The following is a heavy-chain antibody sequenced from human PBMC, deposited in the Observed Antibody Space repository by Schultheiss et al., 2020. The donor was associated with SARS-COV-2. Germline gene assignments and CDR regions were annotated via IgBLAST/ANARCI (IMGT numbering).Heavy chain of an antibody. D-gene: IGHD4-17*01. J-gene: IGHJ4*02. CDR3: ARAPYGDPYYFDY. CDR2: IWYDGSNK. CDR1: GFTFSSYW. V-gene: IGHV3-7*01. Sequence: GGSLRLSCAASGFTFSSYWMNWVRQAPGKGLEWVAVIWYDGSNKYYVDSVKGRFTISRDNAKNSLYLQMNSLRAEDTAVYYCARAPYGDPYYFDYWGQGTLVTVSS.